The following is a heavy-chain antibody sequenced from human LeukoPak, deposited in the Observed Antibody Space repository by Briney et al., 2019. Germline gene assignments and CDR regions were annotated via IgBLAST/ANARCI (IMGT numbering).Heavy chain of an antibody. D-gene: IGHD3-22*01. CDR3: SNDSQIVVVPSFDY. CDR2: ISGSGGST. CDR1: GFTFSSCA. V-gene: IGHV3-23*01. Sequence: GGSLRLSCAASGFTFSSCAMSWVRQAPGKGLEWVSAISGSGGSTYYADSVKGRFTISRDNSKNTLYLQMNSLRAEDTAVYYCSNDSQIVVVPSFDYWGQGTLVTFSS. J-gene: IGHJ4*02.